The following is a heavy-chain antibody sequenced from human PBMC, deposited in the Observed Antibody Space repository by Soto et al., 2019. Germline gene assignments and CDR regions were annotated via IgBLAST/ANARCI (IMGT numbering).Heavy chain of an antibody. D-gene: IGHD3-10*01. CDR1: GFTFGEYC. V-gene: IGHV3-9*01. Sequence: GGSLRLSCAASGFTFGEYCMHWVRQAPGKGLEWVSGISWNGGGIGYADSGNVRGTISIYNAKHSLYLQLNSLRAKDTALDYFAKDIYDEYYRYYYFDYWGQGTLVTVSS. CDR2: ISWNGGGI. CDR3: AKDIYDEYYRYYYFDY. J-gene: IGHJ4*02.